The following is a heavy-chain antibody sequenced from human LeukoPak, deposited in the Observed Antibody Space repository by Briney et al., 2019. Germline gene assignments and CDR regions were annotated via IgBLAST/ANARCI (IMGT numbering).Heavy chain of an antibody. Sequence: ASVKVSCKASGYTFTSYGISWVRQAPGQGLEWMGWISAYNGNTNYAQKLQGRVTMTTDTSTSTAYMELRSLRSDDTAVYYCAREREYYDFWSGYSRKYYFDYWGQGTLVTVSS. CDR1: GYTFTSYG. CDR2: ISAYNGNT. CDR3: AREREYYDFWSGYSRKYYFDY. D-gene: IGHD3-3*01. V-gene: IGHV1-18*01. J-gene: IGHJ4*02.